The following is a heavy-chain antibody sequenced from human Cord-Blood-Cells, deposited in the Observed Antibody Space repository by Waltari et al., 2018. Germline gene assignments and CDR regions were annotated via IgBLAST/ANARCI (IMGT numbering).Heavy chain of an antibody. CDR1: GYTFTSYA. Sequence: QVQLVQSGSELKKPGASVKVSCNASGYTFTSYAMNWVRQAPGQGLGWMGWINTNTGNPTYAQGFTGRFVFSLDTSVSTAYLQISSLKAEDTAVYYCARKPPTYAREPNIAAAGTDYWGQGTLVTVSS. CDR2: INTNTGNP. CDR3: ARKPPTYAREPNIAAAGTDY. J-gene: IGHJ4*02. V-gene: IGHV7-4-1*02. D-gene: IGHD6-13*01.